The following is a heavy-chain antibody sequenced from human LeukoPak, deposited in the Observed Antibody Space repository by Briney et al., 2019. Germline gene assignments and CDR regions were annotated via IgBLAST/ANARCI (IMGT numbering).Heavy chain of an antibody. Sequence: PSETLSLTCTVSGGSISSGGYYWSWIRQPPGKGLEWIGEINHSGSTNYNPSLKSRVTISVDTSKNQFSLKLSSVTAADTAVYYCARGGGSGSYKRSRSDFDYWGQGTLVTVSS. V-gene: IGHV4-39*07. D-gene: IGHD3-10*01. CDR1: GGSISSGGYY. CDR3: ARGGGSGSYKRSRSDFDY. J-gene: IGHJ4*02. CDR2: INHSGST.